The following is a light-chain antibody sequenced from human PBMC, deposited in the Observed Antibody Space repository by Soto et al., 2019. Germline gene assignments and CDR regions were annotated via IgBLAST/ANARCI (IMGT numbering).Light chain of an antibody. CDR1: RSISRY. CDR3: QQHSTFWT. CDR2: GAS. J-gene: IGKJ1*01. Sequence: EIVMTHSPDTLSVSPGEGATLSCRARRSISRYLAWYQHQPGQAPRLLIYGASTRATGIPARVSGSGSGTEFTRTRSRLQSEDFAVSYYQQHSTFWTFGQGTRVEVK. V-gene: IGKV3-15*01.